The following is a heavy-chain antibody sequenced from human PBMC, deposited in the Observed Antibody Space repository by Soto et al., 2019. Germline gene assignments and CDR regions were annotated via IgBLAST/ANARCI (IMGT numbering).Heavy chain of an antibody. CDR1: GFTFRNYA. CDR3: ARDPFYTVPVAGEEVASDI. J-gene: IGHJ3*02. CDR2: TSYDGTNK. V-gene: IGHV3-30-3*01. D-gene: IGHD6-19*01. Sequence: GGSLRLSCAASGFTFRNYAMNWVRQAPGKGLEWVAVTSYDGTNKYYADSVKGRFTISRDNSRNTLYPQMNSLRTEDTAVYYCARDPFYTVPVAGEEVASDIWGQGTMVTVSS.